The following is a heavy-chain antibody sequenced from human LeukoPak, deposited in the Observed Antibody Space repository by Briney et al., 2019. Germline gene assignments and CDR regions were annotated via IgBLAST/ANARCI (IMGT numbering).Heavy chain of an antibody. CDR2: IYYSGST. CDR1: GGSISSYY. CDR3: ARAALYYDSSGYYSEIDYFDY. V-gene: IGHV4-59*12. J-gene: IGHJ4*02. D-gene: IGHD3-22*01. Sequence: PSETLSLTCTVSGGSISSYYWSWIRQPPGKGLEWVGYIYYSGSTNYNPSLKSRVTISVDRSKNQFSLKLSSVTAADTAVYYCARAALYYDSSGYYSEIDYFDYWGQGTLVTVSS.